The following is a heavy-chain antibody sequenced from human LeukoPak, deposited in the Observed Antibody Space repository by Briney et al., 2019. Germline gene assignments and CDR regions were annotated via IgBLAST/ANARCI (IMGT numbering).Heavy chain of an antibody. CDR2: ISSSSYI. CDR3: ARGSPADDYGDYLPYDY. V-gene: IGHV3-21*01. CDR1: GFTFSSYS. D-gene: IGHD4-17*01. J-gene: IGHJ4*02. Sequence: PGGSLRLSCAASGFTFSSYSMNWVRQAPGKGLEWVSSISSSSYIYYADSVKGRFTISRDNAKNSLYLQMNSLRAEDTAVYYCARGSPADDYGDYLPYDYWGQGTLVTVSS.